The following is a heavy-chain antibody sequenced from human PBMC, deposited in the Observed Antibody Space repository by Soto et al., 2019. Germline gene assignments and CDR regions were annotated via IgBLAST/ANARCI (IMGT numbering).Heavy chain of an antibody. V-gene: IGHV1-69*13. CDR2: IVPIYRTA. J-gene: IGHJ4*02. Sequence: SVKVSCKASGGTFSSYRFNWVRQARGQGLEWLGGIVPIYRTADYAQKFQGRVTITADESTRTVYMELSSLKSQDTALYYCASDSGAKLSSSWGQGTVVTVSS. CDR1: GGTFSSYR. CDR3: ASDSGAKLSSS. D-gene: IGHD6-13*01.